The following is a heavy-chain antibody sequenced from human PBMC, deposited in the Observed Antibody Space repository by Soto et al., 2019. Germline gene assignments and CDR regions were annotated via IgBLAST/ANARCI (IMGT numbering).Heavy chain of an antibody. D-gene: IGHD6-6*01. Sequence: PSETLSLTCTDSGGSISSGGYYWSWIRQHPGKGLEWIGYIYYSGSTYYNPSLKSRVTISVDTSKNQFSLRLSSVTAADTAVYYCARDRASSSDFDPWGQGTLVTVSS. J-gene: IGHJ5*02. V-gene: IGHV4-31*03. CDR3: ARDRASSSDFDP. CDR2: IYYSGST. CDR1: GGSISSGGYY.